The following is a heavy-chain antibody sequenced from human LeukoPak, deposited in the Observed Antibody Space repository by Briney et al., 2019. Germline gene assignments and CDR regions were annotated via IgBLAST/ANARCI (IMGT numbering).Heavy chain of an antibody. Sequence: PGGSLRLSCSASGFTFSGFGMHWVRQAPGKGLEYVSSISGDGGSTHYADSVRGRFTISRDNSKSTLYLHMSSLRAEDTAVYYCMKVLNTGYYYDSWGQGTLVTVSS. CDR3: MKVLNTGYYYDS. CDR1: GFTFSGFG. CDR2: ISGDGGST. J-gene: IGHJ5*01. V-gene: IGHV3-64D*06. D-gene: IGHD3-22*01.